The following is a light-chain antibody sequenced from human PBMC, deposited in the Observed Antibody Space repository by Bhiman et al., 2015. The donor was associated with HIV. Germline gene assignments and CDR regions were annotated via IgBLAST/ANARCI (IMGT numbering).Light chain of an antibody. V-gene: IGLV1-44*01. CDR2: KNN. CDR3: VAWDDSLNGVV. CDR1: SSNIGGNT. Sequence: LTQPPSASGTPGQRVTISCSGSSSNIGGNTVNWYQQFPGAAPRLLIYKNNQRPSGVPDRFSGSKSGTSASLAISGLQAEDEADYYCVAWDDSLNGVVFGGGTKLTVL. J-gene: IGLJ2*01.